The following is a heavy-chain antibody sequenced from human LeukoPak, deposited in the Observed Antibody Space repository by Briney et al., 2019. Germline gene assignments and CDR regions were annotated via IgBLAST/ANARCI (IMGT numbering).Heavy chain of an antibody. CDR1: GDSVSTNSAA. CDR3: ARARGAPYSSGWYSGYYYYGMDV. Sequence: SQTLSLTCAISGDSVSTNSAAWNWIGQSPSRGLEWLGRTYYRSKWHNDYAVSVKSRITINPDTSKNQFSLQLNSVTPEDTAVYYCARARGAPYSSGWYSGYYYYGMDVWGQGTTVTVSS. V-gene: IGHV6-1*01. CDR2: TYYRSKWHN. D-gene: IGHD6-19*01. J-gene: IGHJ6*02.